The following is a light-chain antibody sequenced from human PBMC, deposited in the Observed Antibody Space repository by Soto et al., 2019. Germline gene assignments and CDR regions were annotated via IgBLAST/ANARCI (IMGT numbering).Light chain of an antibody. Sequence: DIQMTQSPSSLSASLGDRVTITCQASQDIRFYLNWFHQKTGQAPKLLIYDASQLETGVPSRFSGSGSGTDFTFTINSLHPEDIGTYYCQHYNSFPITFGQGTRLDI. CDR1: QDIRFY. V-gene: IGKV1-33*01. CDR3: QHYNSFPIT. J-gene: IGKJ5*01. CDR2: DAS.